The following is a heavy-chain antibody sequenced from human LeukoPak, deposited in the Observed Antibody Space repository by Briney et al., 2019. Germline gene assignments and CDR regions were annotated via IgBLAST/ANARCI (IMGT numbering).Heavy chain of an antibody. D-gene: IGHD5-18*01. Sequence: KAPETLSLTCAVYGGSFSGYYWSWIRQPPGKGLEWIGEINHSGSTNYNPSLKSRVTISVDTSKNQFSLKLSSVTAADTAVYYCASDSYGSSRFGWFDPWGQGTLVTVPS. CDR1: GGSFSGYY. J-gene: IGHJ5*02. V-gene: IGHV4-34*01. CDR2: INHSGST. CDR3: ASDSYGSSRFGWFDP.